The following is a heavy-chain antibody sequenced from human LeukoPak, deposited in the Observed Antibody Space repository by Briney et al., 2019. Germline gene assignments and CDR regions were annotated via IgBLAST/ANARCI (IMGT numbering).Heavy chain of an antibody. V-gene: IGHV4-4*07. D-gene: IGHD6-6*01. Sequence: SETLSLTCTVSGGSISSHYWSWIRQPAGKGLEWIGRIYTSGSTNYNPSLKSRVTMSVDTSKNQFSLKLSSVTAADTAVYYCARDSRAAGFPGLPHYYYYGMDVWGQGTTVTVSS. CDR1: GGSISSHY. J-gene: IGHJ6*02. CDR3: ARDSRAAGFPGLPHYYYYGMDV. CDR2: IYTSGST.